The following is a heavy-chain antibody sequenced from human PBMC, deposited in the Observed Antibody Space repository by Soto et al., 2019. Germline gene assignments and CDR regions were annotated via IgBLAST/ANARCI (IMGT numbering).Heavy chain of an antibody. V-gene: IGHV3-23*01. Sequence: PGGSLRLSCAASGFTFSSYAMSWVRQAPGKGLEWVSAISGSGGNTYYADSVKGRFTISRDNSKNTLYLQMNSLRAEDTAVYYCAKDIPLRATERMGPFDPWGQGTLVTVSS. CDR2: ISGSGGNT. CDR3: AKDIPLRATERMGPFDP. J-gene: IGHJ5*02. CDR1: GFTFSSYA. D-gene: IGHD2-21*01.